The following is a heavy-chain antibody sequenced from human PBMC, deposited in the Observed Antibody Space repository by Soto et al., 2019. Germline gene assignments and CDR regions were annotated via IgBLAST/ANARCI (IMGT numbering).Heavy chain of an antibody. V-gene: IGHV3-15*01. J-gene: IGHJ4*02. D-gene: IGHD2-15*01. CDR1: GFTFSNAW. Sequence: GGSLRLSCAASGFTFSNAWMSWVRQAPGKGLEWVGRIKSKTDGGTTDYAAPVKGRFTISRDDSKNTLYLQMNSLKTEDTAVYYCTTDWPRGGHRDYWGQGTLVTVSS. CDR2: IKSKTDGGTT. CDR3: TTDWPRGGHRDY.